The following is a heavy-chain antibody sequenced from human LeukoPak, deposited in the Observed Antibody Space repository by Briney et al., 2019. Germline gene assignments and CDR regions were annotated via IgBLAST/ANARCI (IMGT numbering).Heavy chain of an antibody. CDR1: GYTFTGYY. CDR3: ARDQYYYDSSGYYIDAFDI. CDR2: IKPNSGDT. D-gene: IGHD3-22*01. J-gene: IGHJ3*02. V-gene: IGHV1-2*02. Sequence: ASVKVSCKASGYTFTGYYIHWIRQVPGQGLEWMGWIKPNSGDTNYAQSFQGRVTMTRDTSISTAYMELSRLRSDDTAVYYCARDQYYYDSSGYYIDAFDIWGQGTMVTVSS.